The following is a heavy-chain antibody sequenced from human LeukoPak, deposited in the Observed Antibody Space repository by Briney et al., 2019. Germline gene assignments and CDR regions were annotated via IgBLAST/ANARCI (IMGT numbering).Heavy chain of an antibody. Sequence: GGSLRLSCAASGFTFDDYGMSWVRQAPGKGLEWVSGINWNGGSTGYADSVKGRFTISRDNAKNSLYLQMNSLRAEGTALYYCARDGSGWYLDYWGQGTLVTVSS. CDR3: ARDGSGWYLDY. J-gene: IGHJ4*02. D-gene: IGHD6-19*01. CDR1: GFTFDDYG. CDR2: INWNGGST. V-gene: IGHV3-20*04.